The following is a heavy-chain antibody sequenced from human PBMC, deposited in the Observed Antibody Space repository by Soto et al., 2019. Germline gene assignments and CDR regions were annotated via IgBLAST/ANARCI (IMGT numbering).Heavy chain of an antibody. Sequence: SETLSLTCAVYGGSFSGYYLSWMRQPPGKGLECIGEINHSGSTNYNPSLKSRVTISVDTSKNQFSLKLSSVTAADTAVYYCARGRPGFYYGSGSYGYWGQGTLVTVYS. J-gene: IGHJ4*02. CDR1: GGSFSGYY. D-gene: IGHD3-10*01. V-gene: IGHV4-34*01. CDR3: ARGRPGFYYGSGSYGY. CDR2: INHSGST.